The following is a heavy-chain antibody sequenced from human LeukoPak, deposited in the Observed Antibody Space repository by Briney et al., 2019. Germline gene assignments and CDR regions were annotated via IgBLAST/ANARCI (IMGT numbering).Heavy chain of an antibody. J-gene: IGHJ4*02. D-gene: IGHD6-19*01. CDR1: GYTFTSYD. V-gene: IGHV1-8*01. CDR3: ARDHRARSGWYRPPLGY. CDR2: MNPNSGNT. Sequence: ASVKVSCKASGYTFTSYDINWARQATGQGLEWMGWMNPNSGNTGYAQKFQGRVTMTRNTSISTAYMELSSLRSEDTAVYYCARDHRARSGWYRPPLGYWGQGTLVTVSS.